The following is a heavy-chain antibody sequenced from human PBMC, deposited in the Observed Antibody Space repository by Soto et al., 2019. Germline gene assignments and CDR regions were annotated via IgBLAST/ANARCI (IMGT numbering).Heavy chain of an antibody. J-gene: IGHJ5*02. Sequence: QVQLVQSGAEVKKPGASVKVSCKASGYTFTSYGISWVRQAPGQGLEWMGWISAYNGNTNYAQKLQGRVTMTTDTSTSTAYMELRSLRSDDTAVYYCARDPYIVVVPAAIPQWFDPWGQGTLVTVSS. D-gene: IGHD2-2*02. CDR2: ISAYNGNT. CDR3: ARDPYIVVVPAAIPQWFDP. V-gene: IGHV1-18*01. CDR1: GYTFTSYG.